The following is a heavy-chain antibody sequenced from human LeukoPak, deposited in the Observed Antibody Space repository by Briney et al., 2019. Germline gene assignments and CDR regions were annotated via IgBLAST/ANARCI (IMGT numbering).Heavy chain of an antibody. CDR2: INPNRGAT. V-gene: IGHV1-2*02. D-gene: IGHD3-10*01. CDR1: GYTFTGYY. J-gene: IGHJ5*02. Sequence: ASVKVSCKASGYTFTGYYIHWVRQAPGQGLEWMAWINPNRGATNYAQKFQGRVTMTRDTSISTAYMELSRLTSDDTAVYFCARGRFGEWDNWFDPWGQGTLVTVSS. CDR3: ARGRFGEWDNWFDP.